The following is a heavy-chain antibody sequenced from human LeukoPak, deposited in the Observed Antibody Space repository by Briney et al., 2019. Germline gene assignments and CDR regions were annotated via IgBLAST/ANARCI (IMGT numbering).Heavy chain of an antibody. CDR1: GGSFSGYY. Sequence: SETLSLTCAVYGGSFSGYYWSWIRQPPGKGLEWIGEINHSGSTNYNPSLKSRVTISVDTSKNQFSLKLSSVTAADTAVYYCARAGEGEAVAGCYFDYWGQGTLVTVSS. J-gene: IGHJ4*02. CDR2: INHSGST. CDR3: ARAGEGEAVAGCYFDY. D-gene: IGHD6-19*01. V-gene: IGHV4-34*01.